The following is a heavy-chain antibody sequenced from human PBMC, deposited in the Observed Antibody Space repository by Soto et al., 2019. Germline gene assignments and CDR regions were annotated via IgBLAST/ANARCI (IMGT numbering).Heavy chain of an antibody. V-gene: IGHV4-30-4*01. CDR1: GGSVTSDEDY. D-gene: IGHD5-18*01. J-gene: IGHJ4*02. CDR2: ISNSGST. Sequence: KASETLSLTYTVSGGSVTSDEDYWTWIRQSPGKGLEWIGYISNSGSTGYNPSLKTRLSMSVDRSKNQFTLRLTSVTAADTAVYFCATESGSTYGYFDHWGQGTQVTVSS. CDR3: ATESGSTYGYFDH.